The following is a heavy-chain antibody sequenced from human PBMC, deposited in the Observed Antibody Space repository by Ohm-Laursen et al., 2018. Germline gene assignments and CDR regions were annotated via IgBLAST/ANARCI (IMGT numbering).Heavy chain of an antibody. CDR1: GFSLRDYA. V-gene: IGHV3-30*18. D-gene: IGHD1-26*01. J-gene: IGHJ4*02. CDR2: ISYDGNEK. Sequence: SSLRLSCAASGFSLRDYAMHWVRQAPGKGLQWVAAISYDGNEKFYADSVKGRFTISRDISKNTLFLQMNSLRLEDTAVYYCAKDGEQLAQYYFEDWGQGTPVTVSS. CDR3: AKDGEQLAQYYFED.